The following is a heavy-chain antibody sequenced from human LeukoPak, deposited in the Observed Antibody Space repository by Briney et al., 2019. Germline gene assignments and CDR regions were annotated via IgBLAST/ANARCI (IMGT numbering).Heavy chain of an antibody. J-gene: IGHJ3*02. CDR2: ISSSSSYI. CDR3: ARDSDYYGSGSYIVGAFDI. D-gene: IGHD3-10*01. Sequence: GGSLRLSCAASGFTFGSYSMNWVRQAPGKGLEWVSSISSSSSYIYYADSVKGRFTISRDNAKNSLYLRMNSLRAEDTAVYYCARDSDYYGSGSYIVGAFDIWGQGTMVTVSS. V-gene: IGHV3-21*01. CDR1: GFTFGSYS.